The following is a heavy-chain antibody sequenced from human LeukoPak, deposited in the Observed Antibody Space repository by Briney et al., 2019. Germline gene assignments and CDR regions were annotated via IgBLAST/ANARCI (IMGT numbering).Heavy chain of an antibody. V-gene: IGHV3-48*01. CDR1: GFNFMVYG. Sequence: GGSLRLSCATSGFNFMVYGINWVRQAPGKELEWISYISNTGSTIYYADSVQGRFTISRDDGKTSVYLQMNSLRVEDTAVYYCARDSALRIWGQGTLVTVSS. CDR2: ISNTGSTI. CDR3: ARDSALRI. D-gene: IGHD6-13*01. J-gene: IGHJ4*02.